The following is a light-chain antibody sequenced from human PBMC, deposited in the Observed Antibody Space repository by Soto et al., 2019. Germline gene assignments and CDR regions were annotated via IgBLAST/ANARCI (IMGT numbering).Light chain of an antibody. CDR3: CSFAGSSSWV. J-gene: IGLJ3*02. V-gene: IGLV2-23*01. CDR2: EAT. Sequence: QSVLTQPASVSGSPGQSITISCSGTSTNVGSYNLVSWYQQFPGKAPKLIIYEATKWPSGVSNRFSGSKSGNTASLTISGLQAEDEADYYCCSFAGSSSWVFGGGTKVIVL. CDR1: STNVGSYNL.